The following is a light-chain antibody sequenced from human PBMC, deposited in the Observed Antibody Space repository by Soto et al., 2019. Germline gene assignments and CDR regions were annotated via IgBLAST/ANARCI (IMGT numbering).Light chain of an antibody. CDR1: QSISSW. CDR3: QQYNSYSPT. CDR2: KAS. Sequence: DIQMTQSPSTLSAFVGDRVTITCRASQSISSWLAWYQQKPGKAPKLLIYKASSLESGVPSRFSGSGSGTEFTLTISSLQPDDFATYYCQQYNSYSPTCGQGTKV. J-gene: IGKJ1*01. V-gene: IGKV1-5*03.